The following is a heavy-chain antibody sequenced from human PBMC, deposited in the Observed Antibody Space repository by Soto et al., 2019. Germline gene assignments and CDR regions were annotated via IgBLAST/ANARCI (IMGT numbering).Heavy chain of an antibody. Sequence: SETLSLTCTVSGGSISSYGWSWIRKHPGKGLEWIGYIYYSGSTNYNPSLKSRVTISVDTSKNQFSLMVDSVTAADTAVYYCARARFQVLYGKPYFDSWGQGTLVTVSS. V-gene: IGHV4-59*12. CDR2: IYYSGST. D-gene: IGHD2-2*02. CDR3: ARARFQVLYGKPYFDS. CDR1: GGSISSYG. J-gene: IGHJ4*02.